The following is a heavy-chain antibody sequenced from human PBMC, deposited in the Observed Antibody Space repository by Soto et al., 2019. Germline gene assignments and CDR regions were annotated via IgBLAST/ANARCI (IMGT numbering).Heavy chain of an antibody. V-gene: IGHV3-7*03. CDR2: INQDGSAK. Sequence: GGSLRLSCAASGLTFNTHWMSWVRQAPGKGLEWVANINQDGSAKCYVDSVKGRFTISRDNAKNSLFLQVNSLRAEDTAVYYCATSGGAPGNSWGQGTLVTVSS. CDR1: GLTFNTHW. CDR3: ATSGGAPGNS. D-gene: IGHD1-26*01. J-gene: IGHJ4*02.